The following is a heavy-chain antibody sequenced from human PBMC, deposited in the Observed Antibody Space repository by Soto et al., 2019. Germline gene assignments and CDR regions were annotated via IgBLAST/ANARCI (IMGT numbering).Heavy chain of an antibody. CDR3: ARDHGDFGVVIGYYYYGMDV. J-gene: IGHJ6*02. CDR1: GGSVSSGSYY. D-gene: IGHD3-3*01. Sequence: SETLSLTCTVSGGSVSSGSYYWSWIRQPPGKGMEWIGYIYYSGSTNYNHSLKSRVTISVDTSKNQFSLKLSSVTAADTAVYYCARDHGDFGVVIGYYYYGMDVWGQGTTVTVSS. CDR2: IYYSGST. V-gene: IGHV4-61*01.